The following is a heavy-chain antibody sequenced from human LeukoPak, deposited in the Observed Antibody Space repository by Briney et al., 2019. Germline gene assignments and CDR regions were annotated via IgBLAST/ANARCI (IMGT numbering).Heavy chain of an antibody. J-gene: IGHJ4*02. D-gene: IGHD6-13*01. CDR1: GYTFTGYY. CDR2: INPNSGGT. Sequence: ASVKVSCKASGYTFTGYYMHWVRQAPGQGLEWMGWINPNSGGTNYAQKFQGRVTMTRDTSISTAYMELRSLRSDDTAVYYCVRDQFGSSSDYWGQGTLVTVSS. V-gene: IGHV1-2*02. CDR3: VRDQFGSSSDY.